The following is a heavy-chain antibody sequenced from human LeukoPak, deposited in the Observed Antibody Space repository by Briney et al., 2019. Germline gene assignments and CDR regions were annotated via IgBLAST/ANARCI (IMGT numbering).Heavy chain of an antibody. Sequence: GGSLRLSCAASGFTFSSYGVHWVRQAPGKGLEWVAVIWYDGSNKYYADSVKGRFTISRDNSKNTLYLQMNSLRAEDTAVYYCAKIAGTRGDAFDIWGQGTMVTVSS. CDR1: GFTFSSYG. CDR3: AKIAGTRGDAFDI. J-gene: IGHJ3*02. V-gene: IGHV3-33*06. CDR2: IWYDGSNK. D-gene: IGHD6-13*01.